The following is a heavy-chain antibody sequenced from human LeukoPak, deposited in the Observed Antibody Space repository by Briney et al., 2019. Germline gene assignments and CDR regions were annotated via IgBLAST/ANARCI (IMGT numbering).Heavy chain of an antibody. CDR2: ISGSGGST. D-gene: IGHD5-12*01. CDR1: GFTFSSYA. J-gene: IGHJ4*02. CDR3: ANFYRRGYSGYESGFDY. V-gene: IGHV3-23*01. Sequence: GGSLRLSCAASGFTFSSYAMSWVHQAPGKGLEWVSAISGSGGSTYYADSVKGRFTISRDNSKNTLYLQMNSLRAEDTAVYYCANFYRRGYSGYESGFDYWGQGTLVTVSS.